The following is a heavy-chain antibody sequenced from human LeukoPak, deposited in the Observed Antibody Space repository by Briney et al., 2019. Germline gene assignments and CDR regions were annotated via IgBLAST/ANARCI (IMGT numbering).Heavy chain of an antibody. CDR3: TTSPYSSSQ. CDR2: IKSKTDGGTT. J-gene: IGHJ4*02. Sequence: PGRSLRLSCAASGFTFSNAWMNWVRQAPGKGLEWAGRIKSKTDGGTTDYAAPVKGRFTISRDDSKNTLYLQMNSLKTEDTAVYYCTTSPYSSSQWGQGTLVTVSS. D-gene: IGHD6-13*01. V-gene: IGHV3-15*07. CDR1: GFTFSNAW.